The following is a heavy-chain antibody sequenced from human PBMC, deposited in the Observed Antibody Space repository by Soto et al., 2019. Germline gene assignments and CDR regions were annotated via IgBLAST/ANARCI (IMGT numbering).Heavy chain of an antibody. Sequence: QVQLQESGPGLVKPSDTLSLTCAVSGYSISSSNWWGWIRQPPGKGLEWIGYIYYSGTTYYNPSLKGXXAXSXVTSKDQCSLKLTAVTAVETAVYYCARREIQGPIDYWGQGTLVTVSS. CDR2: IYYSGTT. V-gene: IGHV4-28*01. D-gene: IGHD1-26*01. CDR1: GYSISSSNW. J-gene: IGHJ4*02. CDR3: ARREIQGPIDY.